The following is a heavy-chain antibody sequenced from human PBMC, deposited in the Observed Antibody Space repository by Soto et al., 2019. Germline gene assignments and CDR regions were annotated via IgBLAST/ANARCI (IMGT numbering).Heavy chain of an antibody. CDR1: AGYISIDNYY. V-gene: IGHV4-39*01. CDR2: VNYRGST. Sequence: QLQLQESGPGLVKPSETLSLTCTVSAGYISIDNYYWDWIRQPPGKGLEWIGNVNYRGSTYYNPSLRSRVTMSVDTSKNQFSLKLNSVTAADTAIYYCARHPAWKDWFDPWGQGTLVIVSS. CDR3: ARHPAWKDWFDP. D-gene: IGHD1-1*01. J-gene: IGHJ5*02.